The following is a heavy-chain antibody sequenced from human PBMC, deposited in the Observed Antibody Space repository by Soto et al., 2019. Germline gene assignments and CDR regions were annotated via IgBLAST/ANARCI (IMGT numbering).Heavy chain of an antibody. Sequence: PGESLKISCKGSGFSFTSYWIAWVRQMPGKGLEWMGIIYPGDSDTSYSPSFRGHVTISVTKSITTVFLQWSSLRASDTAMYYCARQIYDSDTGPNFQYYFDSWGQGTPVTVSS. CDR2: IYPGDSDT. J-gene: IGHJ4*02. D-gene: IGHD3-22*01. CDR3: ARQIYDSDTGPNFQYYFDS. V-gene: IGHV5-51*01. CDR1: GFSFTSYW.